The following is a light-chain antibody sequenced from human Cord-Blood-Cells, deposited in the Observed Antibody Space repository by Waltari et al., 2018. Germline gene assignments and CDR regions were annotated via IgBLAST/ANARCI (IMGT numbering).Light chain of an antibody. J-gene: IGKJ2*01. Sequence: DIVMTQSPDSLAVSLGERATNTCKSSQSVLYSPNNKNYLAWYQQKPGQPPKLLIYWASTRESGVPDRFSGSGSGTDFTLTISSLQAEDVAVYYCQQYYSTPYTFGQGTKLEIK. CDR1: QSVLYSPNNKNY. V-gene: IGKV4-1*01. CDR3: QQYYSTPYT. CDR2: WAS.